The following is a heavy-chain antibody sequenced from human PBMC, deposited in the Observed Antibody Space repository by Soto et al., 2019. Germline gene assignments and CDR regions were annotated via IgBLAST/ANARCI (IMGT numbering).Heavy chain of an antibody. D-gene: IGHD2-15*01. V-gene: IGHV1-69*13. J-gene: IGHJ6*02. CDR3: ARNAGALLLRSSSDYHYVMDV. Sequence: SVKVSCKASGGTFSSYAISWVRQAPGQGLEWMGGIIPIFGTANYAQKFQGRVTITADESTSTAYMELSSLRSEDTAVYYCARNAGALLLRSSSDYHYVMDVWGQGTTVTVSS. CDR2: IIPIFGTA. CDR1: GGTFSSYA.